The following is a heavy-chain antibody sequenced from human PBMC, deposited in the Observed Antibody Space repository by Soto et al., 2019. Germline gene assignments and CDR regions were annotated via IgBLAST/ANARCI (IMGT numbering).Heavy chain of an antibody. CDR2: IGGSGAGT. Sequence: EVQLLESGGGLVQPGGSLRLSCAASGFTFSSYAMSWVRQAPGKGLEWVSGIGGSGAGTNYADSVKGRCTISGDNPKNTLYLQMGSLRAEDTAVYYCARGGGIAVAGTHLDYWGQGTLVTVSS. CDR1: GFTFSSYA. CDR3: ARGGGIAVAGTHLDY. V-gene: IGHV3-23*01. J-gene: IGHJ4*02. D-gene: IGHD6-19*01.